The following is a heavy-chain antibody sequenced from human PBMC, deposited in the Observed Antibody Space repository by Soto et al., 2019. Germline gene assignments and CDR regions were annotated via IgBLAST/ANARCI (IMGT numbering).Heavy chain of an antibody. CDR2: ISGSGGST. CDR3: AKWGATIFGVRSGYYGMDV. Sequence: PGGSLRLSCAASGFTFSSYAMSWVRQALGKGLEWVSAISGSGGSTYYADSVKGRFTISRDNSKNTLYLQMNSLRAEDTAVYYCAKWGATIFGVRSGYYGMDVWGQGTTVTVSS. CDR1: GFTFSSYA. V-gene: IGHV3-23*01. J-gene: IGHJ6*02. D-gene: IGHD3-3*01.